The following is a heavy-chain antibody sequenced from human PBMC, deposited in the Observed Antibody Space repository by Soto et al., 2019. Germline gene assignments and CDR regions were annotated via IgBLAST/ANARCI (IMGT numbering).Heavy chain of an antibody. Sequence: QVQLVESGGGVVQPGRSLRLSCAASGFTFSRYPMHWVRQAPGKGLEWVAVIAYDGSIKLYADSVKGRFTISRDDSKNTLYMQMNRLRIEDTDVYYCARDKIRGAPDFLDAWGQGTMVNVSS. D-gene: IGHD3-3*01. V-gene: IGHV3-30-3*01. CDR3: ARDKIRGAPDFLDA. CDR2: IAYDGSIK. CDR1: GFTFSRYP. J-gene: IGHJ1*01.